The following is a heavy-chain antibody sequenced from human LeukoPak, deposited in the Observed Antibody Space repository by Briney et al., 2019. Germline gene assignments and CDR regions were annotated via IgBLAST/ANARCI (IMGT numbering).Heavy chain of an antibody. Sequence: GGSLRLSCAASGFTFSSYAMSWVRQAPGKGLEWDSAISGSGGSTYYADSVRGRFTISRDNFKSTLYLQMNSLRAEDTATYYCAKDSVGSSEYYWGQGTLVTVSS. D-gene: IGHD6-6*01. J-gene: IGHJ4*02. CDR2: ISGSGGST. CDR3: AKDSVGSSEYY. CDR1: GFTFSSYA. V-gene: IGHV3-23*01.